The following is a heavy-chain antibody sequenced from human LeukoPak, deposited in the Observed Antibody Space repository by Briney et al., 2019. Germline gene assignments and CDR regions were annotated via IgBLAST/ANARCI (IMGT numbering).Heavy chain of an antibody. Sequence: SSETLSLTCTVSGGSISSYYWSWIRQPAGKGLEWIGRIYTSGSTNYNPSLKSRVTMSVDTSKNQFSLKLNSVTAADTAVYYCARVVSRGYYYGSGRFDPWGQGTLVTVSS. V-gene: IGHV4-4*07. CDR1: GGSISSYY. J-gene: IGHJ5*02. CDR2: IYTSGST. CDR3: ARVVSRGYYYGSGRFDP. D-gene: IGHD3-10*01.